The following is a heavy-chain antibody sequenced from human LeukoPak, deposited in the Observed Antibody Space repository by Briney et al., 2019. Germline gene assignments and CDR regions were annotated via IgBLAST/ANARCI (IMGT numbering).Heavy chain of an antibody. J-gene: IGHJ4*02. V-gene: IGHV1-18*01. Sequence: ASVKVSCKASGYTFTSYGISWVRQAPGQGLEWMGWISAYNGNTNYAQKLQGRVTMTTEPSKSTAYMELRSLRSDDTAVYYCARGGSSSSGWYLDYWGQGTLVTVSS. CDR3: ARGGSSSSGWYLDY. CDR2: ISAYNGNT. CDR1: GYTFTSYG. D-gene: IGHD6-19*01.